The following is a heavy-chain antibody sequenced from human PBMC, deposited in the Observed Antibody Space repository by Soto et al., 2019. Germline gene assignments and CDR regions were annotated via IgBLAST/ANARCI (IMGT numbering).Heavy chain of an antibody. J-gene: IGHJ5*02. V-gene: IGHV4-59*01. Sequence: RSETLSLTCNVSGGSISRYYWSWIRQPPGKGLEWIGYIHYSGSTKYNPSLKSRVTISVDTSKNQFSLKLTSVTAADTAVYFCARVPAVASTIPSLWFDPWGQGTLVTVSS. CDR3: ARVPAVASTIPSLWFDP. D-gene: IGHD6-19*01. CDR2: IHYSGST. CDR1: GGSISRYY.